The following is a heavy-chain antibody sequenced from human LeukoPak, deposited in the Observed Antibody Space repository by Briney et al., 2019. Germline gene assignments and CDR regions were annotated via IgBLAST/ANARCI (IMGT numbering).Heavy chain of an antibody. D-gene: IGHD6-25*01. V-gene: IGHV5-51*01. Sequence: GESLKISCKGSGYSFTSYWIGWVRQMPGKGLEWMGIIYPGDSDTRYSPSFQGQVTISADKSTSTAYMELSSLRSEDTAVYYCARDRGPTAGYFDYWGQGTLVTVSS. CDR1: GYSFTSYW. J-gene: IGHJ4*02. CDR2: IYPGDSDT. CDR3: ARDRGPTAGYFDY.